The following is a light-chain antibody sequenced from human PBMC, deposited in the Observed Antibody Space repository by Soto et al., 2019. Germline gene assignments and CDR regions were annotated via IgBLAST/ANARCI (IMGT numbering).Light chain of an antibody. V-gene: IGKV3-20*01. Sequence: EIVLTQSPGTLSLSPGERATLSCRASQSVSSSYLAWYQQKPGQAPRLLIYGASSRAAGIPDRFSGSGSGKDFTLTISRLAPEDFAVYYWQQYGSSPLFGQGTKLEIK. J-gene: IGKJ2*01. CDR1: QSVSSSY. CDR3: QQYGSSPL. CDR2: GAS.